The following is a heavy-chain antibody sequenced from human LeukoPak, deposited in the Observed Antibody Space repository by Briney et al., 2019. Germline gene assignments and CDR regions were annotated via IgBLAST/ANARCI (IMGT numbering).Heavy chain of an antibody. CDR3: AREKASSSGWYLDY. CDR2: ISSSSSYI. D-gene: IGHD6-19*01. CDR1: GFTFSSYS. J-gene: IGHJ4*02. V-gene: IGHV3-21*04. Sequence: GGSLRLSCAASGFTFSSYSMNWVRQAPGKGLEWVSSISSSSSYIYYADSVKGRFTISRDNSKNTLYLQMNSLRAEDTAVYYCAREKASSSGWYLDYWGQGTLVTVSS.